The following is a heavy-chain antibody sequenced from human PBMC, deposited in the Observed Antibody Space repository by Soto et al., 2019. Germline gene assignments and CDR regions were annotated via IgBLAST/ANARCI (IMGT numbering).Heavy chain of an antibody. Sequence: SETLSLTCAVYGGSFSGYYWSWIRQPPGKGLEWIGEINHSGSTNYNPSLKSRVTISVDTSKNQFSLKLSSVTAADTAVYYCARGAGSTFQRCSSTSCYARSKGGLLAAADDYWGQGTLVTVSS. J-gene: IGHJ4*02. CDR3: ARGAGSTFQRCSSTSCYARSKGGLLAAADDY. CDR2: INHSGST. V-gene: IGHV4-34*01. D-gene: IGHD2-2*01. CDR1: GGSFSGYY.